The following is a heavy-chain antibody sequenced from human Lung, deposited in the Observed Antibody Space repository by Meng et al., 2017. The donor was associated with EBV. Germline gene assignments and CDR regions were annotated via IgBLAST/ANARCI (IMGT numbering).Heavy chain of an antibody. V-gene: IGHV4-30-4*01. Sequence: QGELRVTSSDLFEPSQASVLTSTVVVCSISSCDYSCSCIRKPPGKGLEWIGYIYTSGSPYYNPSLKSRVTISVNTSKNQFSLKLRFVTAADTAVYYCAREGRSHQVGVSVYWGQGNLVTVSS. D-gene: IGHD2-21*01. CDR2: IYTSGSP. J-gene: IGHJ4*02. CDR3: AREGRSHQVGVSVY. CDR1: VCSISSCDYS.